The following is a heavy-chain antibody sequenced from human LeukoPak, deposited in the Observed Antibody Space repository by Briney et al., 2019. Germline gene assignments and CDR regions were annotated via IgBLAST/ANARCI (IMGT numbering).Heavy chain of an antibody. V-gene: IGHV4-39*07. D-gene: IGHD5-18*01. CDR2: IYYSGKN. J-gene: IGHJ6*02. CDR1: GGSISSSTYF. Sequence: SETLSLTCTVSGGSISSSTYFWGWIRQPPGKGLEWIGSIYYSGKNYYTPSLKSRVTISVDTSKNQFSLKLSSVTAADTAVYYCARDRDTAMLTGGMDVWGQGTTVTVSS. CDR3: ARDRDTAMLTGGMDV.